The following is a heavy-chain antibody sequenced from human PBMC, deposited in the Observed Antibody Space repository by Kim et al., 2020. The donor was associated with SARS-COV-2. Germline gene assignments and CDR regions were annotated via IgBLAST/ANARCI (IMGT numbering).Heavy chain of an antibody. CDR2: ISWDGGST. J-gene: IGHJ6*02. D-gene: IGHD3-10*01. CDR3: AKDLRPLLWFGELLPYAPYYYSYYGMDV. V-gene: IGHV3-43D*03. Sequence: GGSLRLSCAASGFTFDDYAMHWVRQAPGKGLEWVSLISWDGGSTYYADSVKGRFTISRDNSKNSLYLQMNSLRAEDTALYYCAKDLRPLLWFGELLPYAPYYYSYYGMDVWGQGTTVTVSS. CDR1: GFTFDDYA.